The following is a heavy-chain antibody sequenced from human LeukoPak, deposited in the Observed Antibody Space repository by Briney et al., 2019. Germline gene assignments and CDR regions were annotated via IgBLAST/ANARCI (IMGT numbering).Heavy chain of an antibody. D-gene: IGHD3-3*01. Sequence: GGSLRLSCAASGFTFSSYAMSWVRQAPGKGLEWVSAISGSGGSTYYADSVKGRFTISRDNSKNTLYLQMNSLRAEDTAVYYCAKDQGLKKYYDFWSGYYVATWDYWGRGTLVTVSS. J-gene: IGHJ4*02. V-gene: IGHV3-23*01. CDR3: AKDQGLKKYYDFWSGYYVATWDY. CDR1: GFTFSSYA. CDR2: ISGSGGST.